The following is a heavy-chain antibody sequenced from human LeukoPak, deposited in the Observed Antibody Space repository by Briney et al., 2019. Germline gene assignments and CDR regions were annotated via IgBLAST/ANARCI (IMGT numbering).Heavy chain of an antibody. CDR2: IWYDGSNK. D-gene: IGHD2-2*01. CDR3: ARDVQLLDGLPDY. V-gene: IGHV3-33*01. J-gene: IGHJ4*02. CDR1: GFTFSSYG. Sequence: GGSLRLSCAASGFTFSSYGMHWVRQAPGKGLEWVAVIWYDGSNKYYADSVKGRFTISRDNSKNTLYLQMNSLRAEDTSVYYSARDVQLLDGLPDYWGQGTLVTVSS.